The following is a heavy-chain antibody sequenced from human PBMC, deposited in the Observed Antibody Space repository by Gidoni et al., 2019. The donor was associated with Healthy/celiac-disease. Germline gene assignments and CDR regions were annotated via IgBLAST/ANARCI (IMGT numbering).Heavy chain of an antibody. D-gene: IGHD4-17*01. V-gene: IGHV3-21*01. CDR2: ISSSSSYI. CDR3: ARVGTVTTKWYFDL. CDR1: GFTFSSYS. Sequence: EVQLVESGGGLVKPGGSLRLSCAASGFTFSSYSMNWVRQAPGKGLEWVSSISSSSSYIYYADSVKGRFTISRDNAKNSLYLQMNSLRAEDTAVYYCARVGTVTTKWYFDLWGRGTLVTVSS. J-gene: IGHJ2*01.